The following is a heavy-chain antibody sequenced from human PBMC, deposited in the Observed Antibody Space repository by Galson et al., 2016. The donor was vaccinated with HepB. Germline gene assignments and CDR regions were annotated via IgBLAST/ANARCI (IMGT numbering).Heavy chain of an antibody. CDR1: TFTFNCCG. J-gene: IGHJ6*03. V-gene: IGHV3-33*06. CDR2: IWPDASNE. D-gene: IGHD4-17*01. CDR3: AKEGHYGGHFYMDV. Sequence: SLRLSCAASTFTFNCCGMHWVRQAPGKGLEWVAVIWPDASNEKYGDAVKGRFTISRDNSKNTLYLQMNSLRVEDTAVYYCAKEGHYGGHFYMDVWGEGTTVTVSS.